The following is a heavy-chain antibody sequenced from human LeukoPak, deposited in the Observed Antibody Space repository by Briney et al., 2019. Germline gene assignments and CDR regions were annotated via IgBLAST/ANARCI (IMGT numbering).Heavy chain of an antibody. Sequence: SETLSLTCTVSGGSISSSSYYWGWIRQPPGKGLEWIGSIYYSGSTYYNPSLKSRVTISVDTSKNQFSLKLSSVTAADTAVYYCARHWNYGNSNYFDYWGQGTLVTVSS. CDR1: GGSISSSSYY. CDR3: ARHWNYGNSNYFDY. CDR2: IYYSGST. J-gene: IGHJ4*02. D-gene: IGHD1-7*01. V-gene: IGHV4-39*01.